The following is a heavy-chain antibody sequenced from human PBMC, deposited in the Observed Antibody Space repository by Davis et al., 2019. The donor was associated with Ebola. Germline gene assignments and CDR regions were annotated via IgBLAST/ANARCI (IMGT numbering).Heavy chain of an antibody. D-gene: IGHD3-22*01. Sequence: KVSCKGSGYSFTSYWIGWVRQMPGKGLEWMGIIYPGDSDTSYSPSFQGQVTISADKSISTAYLQWSSLKASDTAMYYCARQGPTYYYDSSGYSEFDYWGQGTLVTVSS. J-gene: IGHJ4*02. CDR2: IYPGDSDT. CDR3: ARQGPTYYYDSSGYSEFDY. V-gene: IGHV5-51*01. CDR1: GYSFTSYW.